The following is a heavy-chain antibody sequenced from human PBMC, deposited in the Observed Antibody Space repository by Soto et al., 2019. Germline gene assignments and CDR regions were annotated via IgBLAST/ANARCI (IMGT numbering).Heavy chain of an antibody. CDR3: ARHRSAYYYDSSGSPYYYHYGMDV. CDR1: GYSFTSYW. CDR2: IYPGDSDT. J-gene: IGHJ6*02. V-gene: IGHV5-51*01. Sequence: PGESLKICCKGSGYSFTSYWIGWVRQMPGKGLEWMGIIYPGDSDTRYSPSFQGQVTISADKSISTAYLQWSSLKASDTAMYYCARHRSAYYYDSSGSPYYYHYGMDVWGQGTTVTVSS. D-gene: IGHD3-22*01.